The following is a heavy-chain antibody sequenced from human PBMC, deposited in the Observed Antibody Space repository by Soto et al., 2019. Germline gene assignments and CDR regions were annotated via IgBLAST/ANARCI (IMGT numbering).Heavy chain of an antibody. CDR2: IKSKTDGGTT. CDR1: GFTFSNAW. Sequence: GGSLRLSCAASGFTFSNAWMNWVRQAPGKGMEWVGRIKSKTDGGTTAYAAPVKGRFTISRDDSKNTLNLQINSLKTEDTAVYYCTTGGVITIFGLVINIFYYSSYGMDVWGQGTAVIVSS. V-gene: IGHV3-15*07. D-gene: IGHD3-3*01. CDR3: TTGGVITIFGLVINIFYYSSYGMDV. J-gene: IGHJ6*02.